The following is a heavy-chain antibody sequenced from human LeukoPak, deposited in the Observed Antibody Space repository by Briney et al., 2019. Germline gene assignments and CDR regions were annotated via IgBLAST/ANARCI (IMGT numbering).Heavy chain of an antibody. Sequence: GGSLRLSCAASGFTFSDYYMSWIRQAPGKGLEWVSYISSSGSTIYYADSVKGRFTISRDNAKNSLYLQMNSLRAEDTAVYYCARDSGAGNYYYMDVWGKGTTVTVSS. D-gene: IGHD1-26*01. CDR2: ISSSGSTI. CDR3: ARDSGAGNYYYMDV. CDR1: GFTFSDYY. V-gene: IGHV3-11*04. J-gene: IGHJ6*03.